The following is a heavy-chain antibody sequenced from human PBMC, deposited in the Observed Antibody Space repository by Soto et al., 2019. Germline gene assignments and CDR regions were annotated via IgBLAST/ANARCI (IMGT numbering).Heavy chain of an antibody. CDR1: GFTFSNAW. CDR2: IKSKTDGGTT. D-gene: IGHD2-21*02. Sequence: PGGSLRLSCAASGFTFSNAWMNWVRQAPGKGLEWVGRIKSKTDGGTTDYAAPVKGRFTISRDDSKNTLYLQMNSLKTEDTAVYFCTTENTVVTHPLLPALFDSWGQGTLVTVSS. CDR3: TTENTVVTHPLLPALFDS. V-gene: IGHV3-15*07. J-gene: IGHJ4*02.